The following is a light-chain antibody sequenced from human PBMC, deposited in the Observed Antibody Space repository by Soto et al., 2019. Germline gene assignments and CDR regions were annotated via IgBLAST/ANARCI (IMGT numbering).Light chain of an antibody. CDR2: DAS. V-gene: IGKV3-11*01. CDR3: QQCNKWPRT. J-gene: IGKJ1*01. CDR1: QSVSSY. Sequence: DIVLTQSPATLSLSPGERATLSCRASQSVSSYLAWYQQKPGQAPRLLIYDASNRATGIPARFSGSGSGTDFTLTISSLAPEDFAVYYCQQCNKWPRTFGQGTKVEI.